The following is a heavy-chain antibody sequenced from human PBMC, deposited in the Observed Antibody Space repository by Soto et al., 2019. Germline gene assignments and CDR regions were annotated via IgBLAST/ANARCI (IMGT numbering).Heavy chain of an antibody. CDR1: GGTFSSYA. CDR2: IIPIFGTA. Sequence: QVQLVQSGAEVKKPGSSVKVSCKASGGTFSSYAISWVRQAPGQGLEWMGGIIPIFGTANYAQKFQGRVTITADEYTSTAYRGLSSLRSEDTAVYYCITTMHGDYWEYWGQGTLVTVSS. CDR3: ITTMHGDYWEY. D-gene: IGHD3-22*01. J-gene: IGHJ4*02. V-gene: IGHV1-69*12.